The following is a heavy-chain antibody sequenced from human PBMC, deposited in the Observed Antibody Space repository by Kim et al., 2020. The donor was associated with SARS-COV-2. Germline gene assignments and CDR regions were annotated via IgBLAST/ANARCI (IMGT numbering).Heavy chain of an antibody. CDR1: GFTVSNVY. D-gene: IGHD2-21*01. CDR2: IKSKTNGGAT. Sequence: GGSLRLSCVASGFTVSNVYMAWVRQAPGKGLEWVGLIKSKTNGGATDYAAPVKGRFTISRDDSENTLYLQMNSLTIDDTAMYYCTPGVHPFERVTWGQGILVTVSS. V-gene: IGHV3-15*01. J-gene: IGHJ5*02. CDR3: TPGVHPFERVT.